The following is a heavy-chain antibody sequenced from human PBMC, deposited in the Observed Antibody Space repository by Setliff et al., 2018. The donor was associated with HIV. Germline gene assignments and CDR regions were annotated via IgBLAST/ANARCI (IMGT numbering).Heavy chain of an antibody. V-gene: IGHV4-61*05. CDR2: MYYSGST. J-gene: IGHJ4*02. D-gene: IGHD3-10*01. Sequence: NPSETLSLTCTVSGGSISSSNYYWGCIRQPPGKGLEWIGYMYYSGSTNYNPSLKSRVTISVDTSKNQFSLRLTSVTAADTAIYYCTRDWRGYGPMGSGGQGMLVTVSS. CDR1: GGSISSSNYY. CDR3: TRDWRGYGPMGS.